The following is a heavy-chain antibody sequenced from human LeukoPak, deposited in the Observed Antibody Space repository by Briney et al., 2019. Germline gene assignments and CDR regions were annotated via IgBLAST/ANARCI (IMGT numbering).Heavy chain of an antibody. CDR1: GYTFTTYY. Sequence: ASVKVSFKASGYTFTTYYMHWVRQAPGQGLEWMGIINPSGGSTSYAQKFQGRVTMTRDTSTSTVYMELSSLRSEDTAVYYCARDGETTVVTPRYFDYWGQGTLVTVSS. J-gene: IGHJ4*02. V-gene: IGHV1-46*01. CDR2: INPSGGST. CDR3: ARDGETTVVTPRYFDY. D-gene: IGHD4-23*01.